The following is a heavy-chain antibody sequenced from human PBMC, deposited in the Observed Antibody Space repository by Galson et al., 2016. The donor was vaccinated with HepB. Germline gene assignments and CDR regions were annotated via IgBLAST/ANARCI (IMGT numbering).Heavy chain of an antibody. J-gene: IGHJ4*02. D-gene: IGHD3-10*01. Sequence: SLRLSCAASGFTFASYAMSWVRQAPGKGLEWVSTISGSGRITYYADSVKGRFTISRDNSQNTVYLQMRTRRVDDTAIYYCAKVQRSGTYYYGRGFGPAFDNWGQGTLVTVFS. CDR3: AKVQRSGTYYYGRGFGPAFDN. V-gene: IGHV3-23*01. CDR2: ISGSGRIT. CDR1: GFTFASYA.